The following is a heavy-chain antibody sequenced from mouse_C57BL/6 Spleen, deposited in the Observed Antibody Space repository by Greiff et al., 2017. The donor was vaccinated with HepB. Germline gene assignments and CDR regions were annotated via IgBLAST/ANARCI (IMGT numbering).Heavy chain of an antibody. Sequence: EVMLVESGGGLVQPGGSMKLSCVASGFTFSNYWMNWVRQSPEKGLEWVAQIRLKSDNYATHYAESVKGRFTISRDDSKSSVYLQMNNLRAEDTGIYYCTGGEYFDYWGQGTTLTVAS. J-gene: IGHJ2*01. CDR3: TGGEYFDY. V-gene: IGHV6-3*01. CDR2: IRLKSDNYAT. CDR1: GFTFSNYW.